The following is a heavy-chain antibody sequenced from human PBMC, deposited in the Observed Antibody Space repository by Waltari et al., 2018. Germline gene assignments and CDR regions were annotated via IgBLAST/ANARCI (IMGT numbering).Heavy chain of an antibody. V-gene: IGHV3-9*01. CDR2: ISWNSGSI. Sequence: EVQLVESGGGLVQPGRSLRLSCAASAFTFDYYAMHWVRQAPGKGLEWVSGISWNSGSIGYADSVKGRFTISRDNAKNSLYLQMNSLRAEDTALYYCAKVKSGAYDAFDIWGQGTMVTVSS. D-gene: IGHD3-10*01. CDR3: AKVKSGAYDAFDI. J-gene: IGHJ3*02. CDR1: AFTFDYYA.